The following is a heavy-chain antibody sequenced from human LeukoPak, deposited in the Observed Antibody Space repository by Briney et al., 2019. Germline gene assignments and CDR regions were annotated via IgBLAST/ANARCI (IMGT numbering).Heavy chain of an antibody. D-gene: IGHD3-3*01. Sequence: QAGGSLRLSCAASGFTFSSYAMSWVRQAPGKGLEWVSAISGSGGSTYYADSVKGRFTISRDNSKNTLYLQMNSLRAEDTAVYYCAKDYYDLTSTLYYFDYWGQGTLATVSS. CDR2: ISGSGGST. CDR3: AKDYYDLTSTLYYFDY. J-gene: IGHJ4*02. CDR1: GFTFSSYA. V-gene: IGHV3-23*01.